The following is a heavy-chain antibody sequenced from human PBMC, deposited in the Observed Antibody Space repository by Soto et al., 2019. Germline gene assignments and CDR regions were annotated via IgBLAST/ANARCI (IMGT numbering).Heavy chain of an antibody. CDR2: FYHSGST. J-gene: IGHJ6*04. Sequence: PSETLSLTCAVSGGSISSSNWWSWVRQPPGKGLEWIGEFYHSGSTNYNPSLKSRVTISVDKSKNQFSLKLSSVTAADTAVYYCARGARSGFYYYYGMEVWGKGPRVTFSS. CDR1: GGSISSSNW. V-gene: IGHV4-4*02. CDR3: ARGARSGFYYYYGMEV.